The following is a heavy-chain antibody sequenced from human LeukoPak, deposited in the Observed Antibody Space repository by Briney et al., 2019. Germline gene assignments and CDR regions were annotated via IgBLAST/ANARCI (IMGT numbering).Heavy chain of an antibody. CDR2: IYHSGST. D-gene: IGHD5-18*01. CDR1: GGSISSSNW. CDR3: ARGYSYGLGQYYFDY. V-gene: IGHV4-4*02. J-gene: IGHJ4*02. Sequence: PSETLSLTCAVSGGSISSSNWWSWVRQPPGKGLEWIGEIYHSGSTNYNPSLKSRVTISVDKSKNQFSLKLSSVTAADTAVYYCARGYSYGLGQYYFDYWGQGTLVTVSS.